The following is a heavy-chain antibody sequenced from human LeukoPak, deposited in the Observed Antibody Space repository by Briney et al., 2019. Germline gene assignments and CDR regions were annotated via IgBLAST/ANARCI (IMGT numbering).Heavy chain of an antibody. Sequence: SQTLSLTCTVSGGSISSVSYYWSRIRQPAGKGLEWIGRIYTSGSTNYNPSLKSRVTISVDTSKSQFSLKLSSVTAADTAVYYCARDRPSYYYDSRTDAFDIWGQGTMVTVSS. D-gene: IGHD3-22*01. CDR1: GGSISSVSYY. CDR2: IYTSGST. CDR3: ARDRPSYYYDSRTDAFDI. V-gene: IGHV4-61*02. J-gene: IGHJ3*02.